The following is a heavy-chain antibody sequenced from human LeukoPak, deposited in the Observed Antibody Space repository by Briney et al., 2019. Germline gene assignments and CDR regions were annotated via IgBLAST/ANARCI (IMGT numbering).Heavy chain of an antibody. CDR3: AKDPHY. Sequence: GGSLRLSCAASGFTFSSYAMHWVRQAPGKGLEWVAVISYDGSNKYYADSVKGRFTISRDNSKNTLYLQMNSLRAEDTAVYYCAKDPHYWGQGTLVTVSS. CDR1: GFTFSSYA. V-gene: IGHV3-30-3*01. CDR2: ISYDGSNK. J-gene: IGHJ4*02.